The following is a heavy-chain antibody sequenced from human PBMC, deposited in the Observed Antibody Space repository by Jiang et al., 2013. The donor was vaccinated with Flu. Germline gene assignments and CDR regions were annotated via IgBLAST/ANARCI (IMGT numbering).Heavy chain of an antibody. CDR2: IIPILGIA. CDR1: GGTFSSYT. D-gene: IGHD3-22*01. J-gene: IGHJ4*02. Sequence: SGAEVKKPGSSVKVSCKASGGTFSSYTISWVRQAPGQGLEWMGRIIPILGIANYAQKFQGRVTITADKSTSTAYMELSSLRSEDTAVYYCARDYYDSSGYYEGFDYWGQGTLVTVSS. CDR3: ARDYYDSSGYYEGFDY. V-gene: IGHV1-69*04.